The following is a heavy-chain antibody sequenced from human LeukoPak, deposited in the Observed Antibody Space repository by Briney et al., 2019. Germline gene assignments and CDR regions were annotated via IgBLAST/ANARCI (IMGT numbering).Heavy chain of an antibody. CDR2: ISSSSSYI. CDR1: GFTFSSYS. J-gene: IGHJ4*02. CDR3: ARGSTAEYDFWSGLSEYFDY. Sequence: GGSLRLSCAASGFTFSSYSMNWVRQAPGKGLEWVSSISSSSSYIYYADSVKGRFTISRDNAKNSLYLQMNSLRAEDTAVYYCARGSTAEYDFWSGLSEYFDYWGQGTLVTVSS. D-gene: IGHD3-3*01. V-gene: IGHV3-21*01.